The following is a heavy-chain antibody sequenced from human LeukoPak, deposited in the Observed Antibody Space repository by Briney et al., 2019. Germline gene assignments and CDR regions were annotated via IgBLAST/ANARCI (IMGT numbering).Heavy chain of an antibody. D-gene: IGHD5-18*01. J-gene: IGHJ4*02. CDR2: MNPNSGNT. CDR3: AKDPYLGIQLWSGPDY. Sequence: ASVEVSCKASGYTFTSYDINWVRQATGQGLEWMGWMNPNSGNTGYAQKFQGRVTMTRNTSISTAYMELSSLRAEDTAVYYCAKDPYLGIQLWSGPDYWGQGTLVTVSS. V-gene: IGHV1-8*01. CDR1: GYTFTSYD.